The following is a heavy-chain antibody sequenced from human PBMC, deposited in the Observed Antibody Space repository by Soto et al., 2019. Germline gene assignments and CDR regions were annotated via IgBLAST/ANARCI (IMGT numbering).Heavy chain of an antibody. Sequence: ASVKVSCKATGYTFTTYTMNWVRQAPGQRLEWMGWINPVNGNTKSSQKFQDRVIITRDTSASTAYMELRSLRSEDTAVYYCARGIATGQLDPWGQGTLVTVSS. CDR2: INPVNGNT. D-gene: IGHD6-13*01. V-gene: IGHV1-3*01. CDR3: ARGIATGQLDP. J-gene: IGHJ5*02. CDR1: GYTFTTYT.